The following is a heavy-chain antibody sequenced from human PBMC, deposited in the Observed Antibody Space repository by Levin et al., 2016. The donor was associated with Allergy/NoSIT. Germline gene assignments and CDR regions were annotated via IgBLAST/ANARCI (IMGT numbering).Heavy chain of an antibody. CDR3: ARGGWYYFDY. CDR1: GFTFSSYW. D-gene: IGHD6-19*01. J-gene: IGHJ4*02. Sequence: GGSLRLSCAASGFTFSSYWMHWVRQAPGKGLVWVSRINTDGSTSNYADSVKGRFTISRDNAKNTLYLQMNSLRVEDTAVYYCARGGWYYFDYWGQGILVTVSS. CDR2: INTDGSTS. V-gene: IGHV3-74*01.